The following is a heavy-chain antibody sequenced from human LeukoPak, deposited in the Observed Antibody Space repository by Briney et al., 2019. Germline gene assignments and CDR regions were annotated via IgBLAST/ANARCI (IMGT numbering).Heavy chain of an antibody. CDR1: GGSFSGYY. J-gene: IGHJ4*02. CDR3: ARGIGIAAAGDH. CDR2: IYHSGST. Sequence: SETLSLTCAVYGGSFSGYYWSWIRQPPGKGLEWVGEIYHSGSTNYNPSLKSRVTISVDTSKNQFSLSLTSVTAADTAVYYCARGIGIAAAGDHWGQGTLVTVSS. V-gene: IGHV4-34*01. D-gene: IGHD6-13*01.